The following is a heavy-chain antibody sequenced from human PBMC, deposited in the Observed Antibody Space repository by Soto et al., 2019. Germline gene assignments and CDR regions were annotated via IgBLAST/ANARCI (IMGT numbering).Heavy chain of an antibody. D-gene: IGHD2-8*01. J-gene: IGHJ3*02. V-gene: IGHV3-23*01. CDR2: ISGSGGHT. Sequence: EVQLLESGGGLVQPGGSLRLSCAASGFSFSSFALTWVRQAPGKGLEWVSAISGSGGHTYYADSVTGRFTISRDNSNITLYLQMSSLRAEDTALYYCSKNNGWDGKSDAFDIWGQGTMVTVSS. CDR1: GFSFSSFA. CDR3: SKNNGWDGKSDAFDI.